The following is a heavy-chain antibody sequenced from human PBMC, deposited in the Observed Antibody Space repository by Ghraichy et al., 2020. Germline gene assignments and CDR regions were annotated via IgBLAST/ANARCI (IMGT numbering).Heavy chain of an antibody. D-gene: IGHD3-10*01. V-gene: IGHV5-10-1*01. CDR1: GYNFTSHW. Sequence: KVSCQVSGYNFTSHWITWVRQMPGKGLEWMGRIALSDSYSNYSPSFQGHVTFSADKSVTTAYLQWSSLKPSDTAFYYCARLAVRGTSTAYWGQGTLVTVSS. CDR2: IALSDSYS. J-gene: IGHJ4*02. CDR3: ARLAVRGTSTAY.